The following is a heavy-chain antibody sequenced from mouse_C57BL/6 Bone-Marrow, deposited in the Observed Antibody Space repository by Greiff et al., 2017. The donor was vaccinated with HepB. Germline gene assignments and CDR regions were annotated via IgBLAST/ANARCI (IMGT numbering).Heavy chain of an antibody. V-gene: IGHV1-55*01. CDR3: ARPGASTVVATGYFDY. CDR2: IYPGSGST. Sequence: QVQLQQPGAELVKPGASVKMSCKASGYTFTSYWITWVKQRPGQGLEWIGDIYPGSGSTNYNEKFKSKATLTVDTSSSTAYMQLSSLTSEDSAVYYCARPGASTVVATGYFDYWGQGTTLTVSS. CDR1: GYTFTSYW. D-gene: IGHD1-1*01. J-gene: IGHJ2*01.